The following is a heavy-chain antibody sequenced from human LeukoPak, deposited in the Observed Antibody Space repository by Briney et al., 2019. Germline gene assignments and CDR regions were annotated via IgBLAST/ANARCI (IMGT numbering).Heavy chain of an antibody. D-gene: IGHD6-19*01. J-gene: IGHJ4*02. CDR3: ARSADSSGWYPYY. V-gene: IGHV4-30-2*01. CDR2: IYHSGST. CDR1: GGSISSGGYY. Sequence: PSETLSLTCTVSGGSISSGGYYWSWIRQPPGKGLEWIGYIYHSGSTYYNPSLKSRVTISVDRSKNQFSLKLSSVTAADTAVYYCARSADSSGWYPYYWGQGTLVTVSS.